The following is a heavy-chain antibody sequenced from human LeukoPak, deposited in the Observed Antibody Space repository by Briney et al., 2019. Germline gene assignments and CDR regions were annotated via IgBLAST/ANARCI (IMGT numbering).Heavy chain of an antibody. CDR1: GFTFSDYY. D-gene: IGHD2-15*01. V-gene: IGHV3-11*01. CDR3: ARDKPRYCSGGSCPYFDY. CDR2: ISSSGSTI. J-gene: IGHJ4*02. Sequence: GGSLRLSCAASGFTFSDYYMSWIRQAPGKGLEWVSYISSSGSTIYYADSVKGRFTISRDNAKNSLYLQMNSLRAEDTAVYYCARDKPRYCSGGSCPYFDYWGQGTLVTVSS.